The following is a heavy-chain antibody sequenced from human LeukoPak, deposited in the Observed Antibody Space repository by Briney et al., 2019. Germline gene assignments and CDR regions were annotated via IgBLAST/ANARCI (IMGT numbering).Heavy chain of an antibody. CDR1: GFTFSSYS. V-gene: IGHV3-21*01. Sequence: PGGSLRLSCAASGFTFSSYSMNWVRQAPGKGLEWVSSISSSSSYVYYADSVKGRFTISRDNAKNSLYLQMNSLRAEDTAVYYCARDRWELLGYYYMDVWGKGTTVTVSS. CDR3: ARDRWELLGYYYMDV. J-gene: IGHJ6*03. D-gene: IGHD1-26*01. CDR2: ISSSSSYV.